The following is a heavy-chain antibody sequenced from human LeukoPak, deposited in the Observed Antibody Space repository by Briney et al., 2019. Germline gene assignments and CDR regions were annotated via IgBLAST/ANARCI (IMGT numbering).Heavy chain of an antibody. CDR2: ISGSGSDT. Sequence: PGGSLRLSCAASGFTFSSYAMSWVRQAPGKGLEWVSVISGSGSDTVYADSVKGRFTISRDNSKNSLYLQMNSLRAEDTAVYYCAREIRGYSYFDYWGQGTLVTVSS. CDR1: GFTFSSYA. J-gene: IGHJ4*02. V-gene: IGHV3-23*01. D-gene: IGHD1-26*01. CDR3: AREIRGYSYFDY.